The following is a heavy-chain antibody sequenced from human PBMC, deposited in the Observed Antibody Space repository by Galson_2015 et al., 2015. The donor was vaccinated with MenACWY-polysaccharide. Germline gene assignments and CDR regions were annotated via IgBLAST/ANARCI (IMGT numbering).Heavy chain of an antibody. J-gene: IGHJ4*02. Sequence: SVKVSCKASGFTFTSSDVQWVRQARGQRLEWIGWIIASSGNTNYAQKFQERVTITRDMSTSTAYMELSSLRSEDTAVYYCAAVGGRNSSSWYLDYWGQGTLVTVSS. D-gene: IGHD6-13*01. CDR3: AAVGGRNSSSWYLDY. V-gene: IGHV1-58*01. CDR1: GFTFTSSD. CDR2: IIASSGNT.